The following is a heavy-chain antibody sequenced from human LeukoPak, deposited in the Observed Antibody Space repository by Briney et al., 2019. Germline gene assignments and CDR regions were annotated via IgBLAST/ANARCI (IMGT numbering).Heavy chain of an antibody. J-gene: IGHJ4*02. CDR2: IYHSGIT. CDR1: GYSISGGYY. CDR3: ARSLDYYDSSGQNY. V-gene: IGHV4-38-2*02. D-gene: IGHD3-22*01. Sequence: PSETLSLTCIVSGYSISGGYYWDWIRQSPGKGLEWIGSIYHSGITYYNPSLKSRVTISVDTSKNNFSLTLNSVTAADTAVYYCARSLDYYDSSGQNYWGQGILVTVSS.